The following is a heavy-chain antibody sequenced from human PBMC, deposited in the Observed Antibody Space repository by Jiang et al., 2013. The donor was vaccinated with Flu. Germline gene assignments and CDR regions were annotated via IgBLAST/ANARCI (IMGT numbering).Heavy chain of an antibody. V-gene: IGHV3-30*02. CDR1: GFIFSSYG. Sequence: GVVQPGGSLRLSCAASGFIFSSYGINWVRQAPGKGLEWVAFIRYDGSNNYYGDSVRGRFTISRDNSKSTLYLQMNSLRTEDTAVYYCARGLSGGSGSNGMDVWGQGTTVTVS. CDR3: ARGLSGGSGSNGMDV. D-gene: IGHD3-10*01. CDR2: IRYDGSNN. J-gene: IGHJ6*02.